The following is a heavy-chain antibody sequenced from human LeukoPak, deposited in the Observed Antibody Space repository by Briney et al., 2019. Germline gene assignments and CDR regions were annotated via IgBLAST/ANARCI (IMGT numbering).Heavy chain of an antibody. CDR1: GFTFSNHI. J-gene: IGHJ4*02. Sequence: GGSLRLSCAASGFTFSNHIMHWVRQAPGKRLEWVSFIRFDGTNRHYVDSVKGRFTISRDNPNNMLYLQMNSLKFDDTAVYYCARDAYHSGDLDQWGEGTLVIVSS. CDR3: ARDAYHSGDLDQ. D-gene: IGHD3/OR15-3a*01. V-gene: IGHV3-30*02. CDR2: IRFDGTNR.